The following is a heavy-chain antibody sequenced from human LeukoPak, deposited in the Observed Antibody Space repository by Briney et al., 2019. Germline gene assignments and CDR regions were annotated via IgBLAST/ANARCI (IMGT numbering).Heavy chain of an antibody. D-gene: IGHD1-26*01. CDR1: GFTFSSYS. J-gene: IGHJ4*02. CDR2: ISSSSSYI. CDR3: ARGGEPVGFDY. Sequence: GGSLRLSCAASGFTFSSYSMNWVRQAPGKGLEWVSSISSSSSYIYHADPVKGRFTISRDNAKNSLSLQMNSLRAEETAVYYCARGGEPVGFDYWGQGTLVTVSS. V-gene: IGHV3-21*01.